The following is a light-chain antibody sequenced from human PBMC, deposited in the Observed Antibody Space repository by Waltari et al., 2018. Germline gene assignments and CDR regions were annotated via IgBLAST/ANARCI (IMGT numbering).Light chain of an antibody. CDR3: SSYTSSSTPVV. J-gene: IGLJ2*01. Sequence: QSALTQPASVSGSPGQSITISCTGTSSDVGGYNYVSWYQQHPGKAPKLMIYEVSNRPSGVSKRFSGSKSGNTASLTISGVQADDEADYYCSSYTSSSTPVVFGGGTKLTVL. V-gene: IGLV2-14*01. CDR2: EVS. CDR1: SSDVGGYNY.